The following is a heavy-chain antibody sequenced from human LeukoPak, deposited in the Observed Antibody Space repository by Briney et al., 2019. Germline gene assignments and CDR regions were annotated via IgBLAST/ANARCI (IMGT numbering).Heavy chain of an antibody. Sequence: SETLSLTCAVYGGSFRSYHWSWIRQPPGKGLEWIGEINHSGSTNYNPSLKSRVSISLATSNNRFSLKVRSVTAAETAVYYCARVYLLLGIQNWFDPWGQGILVTVSS. V-gene: IGHV4-34*01. CDR2: INHSGST. CDR1: GGSFRSYH. CDR3: ARVYLLLGIQNWFDP. J-gene: IGHJ5*02. D-gene: IGHD3-9*01.